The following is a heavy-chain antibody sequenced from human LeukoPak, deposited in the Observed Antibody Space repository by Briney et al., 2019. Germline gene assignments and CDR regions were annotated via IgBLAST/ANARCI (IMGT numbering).Heavy chain of an antibody. J-gene: IGHJ6*03. CDR2: ISNSGHRT. D-gene: IGHD3-10*01. V-gene: IGHV3-11*01. CDR3: ARAIMVRGAPGTGYYYMDV. CDR1: GFIFSDSY. Sequence: GGSLRLSCAPSGFIFSDSYMSWIRQAPGKGLEWVSYISNSGHRTYHADSVRGRFTISRDNAKNSLHLQMSSLRVEDTAVYYCARAIMVRGAPGTGYYYMDVWGKGTTVTISS.